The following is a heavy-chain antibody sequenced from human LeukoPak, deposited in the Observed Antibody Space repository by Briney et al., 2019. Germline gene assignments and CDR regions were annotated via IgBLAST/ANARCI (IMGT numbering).Heavy chain of an antibody. Sequence: LGGSLRLSCAASRFTLSSYSMNWVRQAPGKGLEWVSYISSSSSTIYYADSVKGRFTISRDNAKNSLYLQMNSLRAEDTAVYYCARAVATYSLYYFDYWGQGTLVTVSS. CDR2: ISSSSSTI. J-gene: IGHJ4*02. V-gene: IGHV3-48*01. CDR3: ARAVATYSLYYFDY. CDR1: RFTLSSYS. D-gene: IGHD5-12*01.